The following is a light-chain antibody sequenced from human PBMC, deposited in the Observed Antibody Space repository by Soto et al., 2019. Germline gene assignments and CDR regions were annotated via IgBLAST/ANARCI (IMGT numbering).Light chain of an antibody. V-gene: IGKV1-33*01. J-gene: IGKJ4*01. Sequence: DIQMTQSPSSLSASVGDRVTITCQASQDISNYLNWYQQKPGKAPKLLIYDASNLETGVPSRFRGGGAGTDFTFTISSLQPEDIATYYCQQYDNRPPERLTFGGADKVEIK. CDR1: QDISNY. CDR3: QQYDNRPPERLT. CDR2: DAS.